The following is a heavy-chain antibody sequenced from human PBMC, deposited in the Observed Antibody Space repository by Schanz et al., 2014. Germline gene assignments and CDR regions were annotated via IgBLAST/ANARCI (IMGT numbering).Heavy chain of an antibody. CDR1: GYTTFTDYY. CDR3: ARGYGDSPTDF. D-gene: IGHD4-17*01. Sequence: QVQLVQSGAEVKKPGASVKVSCKASGYTTFTDYYIHWVRQAPGQGLEWMGWINGYNGHTLYAQKFQGRVTMTTDTSTSTSYMELSSLRSEDTAVYYCARGYGDSPTDFWGQGTLVTVSS. CDR2: INGYNGHT. V-gene: IGHV1-18*01. J-gene: IGHJ4*02.